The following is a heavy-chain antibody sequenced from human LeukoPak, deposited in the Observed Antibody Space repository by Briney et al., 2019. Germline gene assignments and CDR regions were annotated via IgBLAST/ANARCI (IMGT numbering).Heavy chain of an antibody. V-gene: IGHV3-48*02. J-gene: IGHJ4*02. CDR2: ISWGSNVI. Sequence: GGSLRLSCSASGFTFSTYSMNWVRQAPGKGLEWLSYISWGSNVIYYADSVKGRFTTSRDDAKNSLFLQMDSLTDEDTAVYYCARDPGYSYALDYWGRGTLVTVSS. D-gene: IGHD5-18*01. CDR3: ARDPGYSYALDY. CDR1: GFTFSTYS.